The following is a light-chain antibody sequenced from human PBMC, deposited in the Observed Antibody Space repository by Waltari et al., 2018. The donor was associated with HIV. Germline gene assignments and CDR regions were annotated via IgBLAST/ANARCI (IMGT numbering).Light chain of an antibody. CDR2: HDD. CDR1: RSNIGSHA. J-gene: IGLJ2*01. V-gene: IGLV1-36*01. Sequence: QSVLTQSPSVSEAPGQRVTISCSGRRSNIGSHAVTWFRQSPGKPPKLLVYHDDLILSGVSDRLSASKSGTSASLAINDLQSEDESLYYCATWDDGLNALLFGGGTKVTVL. CDR3: ATWDDGLNALL.